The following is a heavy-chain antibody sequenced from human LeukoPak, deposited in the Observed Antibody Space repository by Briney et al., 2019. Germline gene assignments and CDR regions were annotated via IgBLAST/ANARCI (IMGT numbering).Heavy chain of an antibody. J-gene: IGHJ4*02. CDR2: IYYSGST. CDR3: ARSREPVVYFDY. V-gene: IGHV4-30-4*08. D-gene: IGHD1-14*01. CDR1: GGSFSGYY. Sequence: SETLSLTCAVYGGSFSGYYWSWIRQPPGKGLEWIGYIYYSGSTYYNPSLKSRVTISVDTSKNQFSLKLSSVTAADTAVYYCARSREPVVYFDYWGQGTLVTVSS.